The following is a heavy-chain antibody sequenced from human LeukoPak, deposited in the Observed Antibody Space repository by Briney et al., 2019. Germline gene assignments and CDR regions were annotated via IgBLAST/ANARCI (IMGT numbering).Heavy chain of an antibody. D-gene: IGHD3-22*01. V-gene: IGHV1-2*02. Sequence: ASVKVSCKASGYTFTGYYMHSVRQAPGQGLEWMGWINPNSGGTNYAQKFQGRVTMTRDTSISTAYMELSRLRSDDTAVYYCARGRHYYDSSGYTEIEAFDIWGQGTMVTVSS. CDR3: ARGRHYYDSSGYTEIEAFDI. CDR1: GYTFTGYY. CDR2: INPNSGGT. J-gene: IGHJ3*02.